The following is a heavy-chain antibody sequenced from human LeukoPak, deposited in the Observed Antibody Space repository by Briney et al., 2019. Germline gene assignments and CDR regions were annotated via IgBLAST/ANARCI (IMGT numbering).Heavy chain of an antibody. CDR3: AKEGRPNSGGGFYDY. D-gene: IGHD5-12*01. CDR1: GFSFSNYA. Sequence: PGGSLRLSCVASGFSFSNYAMGWVRQAPGKGLEWVATVNEGGGRTYYADSVRGRFTMSRDNSGNTLYLQMNSLRVEDTAIYYCAKEGRPNSGGGFYDYWGQGTRVTVSS. V-gene: IGHV3-23*01. CDR2: VNEGGGRT. J-gene: IGHJ4*02.